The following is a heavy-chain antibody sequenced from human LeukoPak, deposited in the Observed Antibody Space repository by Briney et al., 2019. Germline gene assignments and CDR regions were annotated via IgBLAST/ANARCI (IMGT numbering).Heavy chain of an antibody. CDR1: GGTFISYA. D-gene: IGHD6-13*01. V-gene: IGHV1-69*01. Sequence: SVKVSCKASGGTFISYAISWVRQAPGQGLEWMGGIIPIFGTANYAQKFQGRVTITADESTSTAYMELSSLRSEDTAVYYCARGSSSWYYGSRSDYWGQGTLVTVSS. J-gene: IGHJ4*02. CDR2: IIPIFGTA. CDR3: ARGSSSWYYGSRSDY.